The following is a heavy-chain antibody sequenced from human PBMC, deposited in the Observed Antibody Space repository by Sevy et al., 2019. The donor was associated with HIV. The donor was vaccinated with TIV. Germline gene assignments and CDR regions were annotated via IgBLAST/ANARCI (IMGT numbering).Heavy chain of an antibody. J-gene: IGHJ6*02. Sequence: ASVKVSCKASGYTFSDYYIHWVRQAPGQGLEWMAWINPNDGVTHYAQRFQGGVTLTRDTSVSTAHMELRGLRYDDTAIYYCARLTTRPTSDLYGMDVWGQGTPVTVSS. D-gene: IGHD4-17*01. CDR2: INPNDGVT. V-gene: IGHV1-2*02. CDR1: GYTFSDYY. CDR3: ARLTTRPTSDLYGMDV.